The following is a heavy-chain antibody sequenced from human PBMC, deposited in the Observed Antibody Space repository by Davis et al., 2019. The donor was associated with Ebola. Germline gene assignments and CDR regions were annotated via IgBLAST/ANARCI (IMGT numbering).Heavy chain of an antibody. CDR3: ASGIAAAGLFDY. CDR1: GGSISRHY. D-gene: IGHD6-13*01. CDR2: IYYSGST. J-gene: IGHJ4*02. V-gene: IGHV4-59*11. Sequence: PSETLSLTCTVSGGSISRHYWSWIRQPPGKGLEWIGYIYYSGSTNYNPSLKSRVTISVDRSKNQFSLKLSSVTAADTAVYYCASGIAAAGLFDYWGQGTLVTVSS.